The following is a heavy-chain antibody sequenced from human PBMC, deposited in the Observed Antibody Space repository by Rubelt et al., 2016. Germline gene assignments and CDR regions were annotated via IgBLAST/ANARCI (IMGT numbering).Heavy chain of an antibody. V-gene: IGHV1-3*01. CDR3: ARGLGLGYSSSWFNWFDP. CDR1: GYTFTSYA. D-gene: IGHD6-13*01. J-gene: IGHJ5*02. Sequence: QVQLVQSGAEVKKPGASVKVSCKASGYTFTSYAMHWVRQAPGQRLEWMGRINGGNGNTKYSQKFQGRVTITREPSASTAYMELSSLRSEDTAVYYCARGLGLGYSSSWFNWFDPWGQGTLVTVSS. CDR2: INGGNGNT.